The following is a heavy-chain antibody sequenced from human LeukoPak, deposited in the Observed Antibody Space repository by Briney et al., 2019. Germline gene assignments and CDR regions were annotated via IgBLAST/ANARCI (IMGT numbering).Heavy chain of an antibody. J-gene: IGHJ4*02. D-gene: IGHD3-3*01. CDR3: ARTPQRITIFGVVIPSFDY. CDR2: IYYSGST. V-gene: IGHV4-39*02. CDR1: GGSISSSSYY. Sequence: SETLSLTCTVSGGSISSSSYYWGWIRQPPGKGLEWIGSIYYSGSTYYNPSLKSRVTMSVDTSKNHFSLKLSSVTAADTAVYYCARTPQRITIFGVVIPSFDYWGQGTLVTVSS.